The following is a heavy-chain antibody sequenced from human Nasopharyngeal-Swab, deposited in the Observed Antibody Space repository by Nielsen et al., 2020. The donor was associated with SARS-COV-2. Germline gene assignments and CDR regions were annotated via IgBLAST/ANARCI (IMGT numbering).Heavy chain of an antibody. V-gene: IGHV3-30-3*01. J-gene: IGHJ4*02. D-gene: IGHD3-22*01. CDR3: ASTPLDSSGYYYAFHY. Sequence: GGSLRLSCAASGFTFSRYTMHWVRQAPGKGLEWVAVILYDGSNKYYADSVKGRFTISRDISKNTLYLQMNSLRAEDTAVFYCASTPLDSSGYYYAFHYWGRGTLVTVSS. CDR2: ILYDGSNK. CDR1: GFTFSRYT.